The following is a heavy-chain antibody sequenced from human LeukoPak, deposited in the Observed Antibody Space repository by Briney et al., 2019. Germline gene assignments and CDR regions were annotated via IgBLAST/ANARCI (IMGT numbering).Heavy chain of an antibody. V-gene: IGHV3-9*01. CDR3: AKASSSWYEFDY. Sequence: GGSLRLSCAASGFTFDDYAMHWVRQAPGKGLEWVSGISWNSGSIGYADSVKGRFTISRDNAKNSLYLQMNSLRAEDTALYYCAKASSSWYEFDYWGQGALVTVSS. CDR1: GFTFDDYA. CDR2: ISWNSGSI. D-gene: IGHD6-13*01. J-gene: IGHJ4*02.